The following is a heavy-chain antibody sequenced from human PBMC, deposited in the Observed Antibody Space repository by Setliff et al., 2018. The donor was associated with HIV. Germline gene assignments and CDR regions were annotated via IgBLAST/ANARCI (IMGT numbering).Heavy chain of an antibody. CDR3: ATVGPTGAYFHD. V-gene: IGHV1-24*01. J-gene: IGHJ4*02. D-gene: IGHD1-26*01. CDR1: GSSLTELS. CDR2: FDPEDGPDDGQT. Sequence: VASVKVSCKVSGSSLTELSIHWVRRTPGKGLQWMGGFDPEDGPDDGQTIYARKYQGRVTMTEDTSTDTAYMVLARLTSEDTAVYLCATVGPTGAYFHDWGQGTLVTVSS.